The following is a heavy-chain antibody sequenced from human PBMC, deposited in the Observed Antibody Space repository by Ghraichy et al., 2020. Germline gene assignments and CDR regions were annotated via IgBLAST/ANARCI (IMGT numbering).Heavy chain of an antibody. D-gene: IGHD3-22*01. CDR2: IYPGGSA. V-gene: IGHV3-66*01. J-gene: IGHJ3*02. CDR1: GFTVGSNY. Sequence: GGSLRLSCAASGFTVGSNYMSWVRQAPGKGLEWVSVIYPGGSASYADSVKGRFTISRDNSKNTLYLQMNSLRAEDTAVYYCARDGYYHDSSGYPELDTFDIWGQGTMVTVSS. CDR3: ARDGYYHDSSGYPELDTFDI.